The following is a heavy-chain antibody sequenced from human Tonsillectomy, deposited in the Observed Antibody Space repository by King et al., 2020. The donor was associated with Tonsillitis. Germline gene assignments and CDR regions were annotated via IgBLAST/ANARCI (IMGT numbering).Heavy chain of an antibody. CDR2: ISGSSSTI. V-gene: IGHV3-48*01. CDR3: ATGDGGVFVAWFQGGETRLHY. J-gene: IGHJ4*02. CDR1: GFTFSSYS. Sequence: VQLVESGGGLVQPGGSLRLSCAASGFTFSSYSMNWVRQAPGKGLEWVSYISGSSSTIYYADSVKGRFTISRDNAKNSLYLQMNSLRAEDTAVYYCATGDGGVFVAWFQGGETRLHYWGQGTLVTVSS. D-gene: IGHD2-8*02.